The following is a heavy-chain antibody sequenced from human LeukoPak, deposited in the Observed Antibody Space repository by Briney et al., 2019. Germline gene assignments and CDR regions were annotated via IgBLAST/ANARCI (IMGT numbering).Heavy chain of an antibody. V-gene: IGHV1-2*04. CDR3: ARAGDDYGDYGVDY. CDR2: INPNSGGT. D-gene: IGHD4-17*01. Sequence: GASVKVSCKASGYTFTGYYMHWVRQAPGQGLEWMGWINPNSGGTNYAQKFQGWVTMTRDMSISTAYMELSRLRSDDTAVYYCARAGDDYGDYGVDYWGQGTLVTVSS. J-gene: IGHJ4*02. CDR1: GYTFTGYY.